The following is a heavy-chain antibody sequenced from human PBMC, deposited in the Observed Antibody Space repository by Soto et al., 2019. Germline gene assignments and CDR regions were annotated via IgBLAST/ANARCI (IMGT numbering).Heavy chain of an antibody. Sequence: EVQLVESGGSLVQPGGSLRLSCAASGFILRNYGVNWVRQSPGKGLEWVSYISSTDRPIYYADSVKGRFTISRDSALNSVYLQMNSLRDADTAVYYCARHATEDWSLSTRYDAFAIWGHGTLVTVSS. CDR1: GFILRNYG. CDR3: ARHATEDWSLSTRYDAFAI. D-gene: IGHD3-9*01. V-gene: IGHV3-48*02. CDR2: ISSTDRPI. J-gene: IGHJ3*02.